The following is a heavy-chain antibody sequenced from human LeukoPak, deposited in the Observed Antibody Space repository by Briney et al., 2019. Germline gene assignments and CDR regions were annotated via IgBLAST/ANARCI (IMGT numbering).Heavy chain of an antibody. CDR2: ISGGGETT. V-gene: IGHV3-23*01. CDR3: ARDYADYVGYFFFDY. J-gene: IGHJ4*02. Sequence: GGSLRLSCAASGFTLSSYAMGWVRQAPGKGLEWVSSISGGGETTYYADSAKGRFTISRDNSQNTLYLQMNSLRAEDTAVYYCARDYADYVGYFFFDYWGQGTLVTVSS. CDR1: GFTLSSYA. D-gene: IGHD4-17*01.